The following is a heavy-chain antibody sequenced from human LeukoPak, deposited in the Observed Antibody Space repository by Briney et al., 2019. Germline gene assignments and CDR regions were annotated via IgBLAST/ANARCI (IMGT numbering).Heavy chain of an antibody. V-gene: IGHV4-34*01. Sequence: GSLRLSCAASGFTFSDNYMGWIRQSPGKGLEWIGEINHSGSTSYNPSLKSRVTISVDASKSQFSLKLNSVTAADKAVYYCTRCRYTYGCFDSWGQGTVVTVSS. CDR2: INHSGST. J-gene: IGHJ4*02. D-gene: IGHD5-18*01. CDR3: TRCRYTYGCFDS. CDR1: GFTFSDNY.